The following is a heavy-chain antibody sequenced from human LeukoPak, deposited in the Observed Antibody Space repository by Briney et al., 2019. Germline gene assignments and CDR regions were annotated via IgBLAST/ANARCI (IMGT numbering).Heavy chain of an antibody. CDR2: ISSTSTYI. J-gene: IGHJ2*01. CDR3: ARAITGESWYFDL. Sequence: GSLRLSWAASGFSFSSYSMNWVRQAPGKGLEWGSYISSTSTYIYNADSVKGRFTISRDNAESSLYLQMSSLRADDTAVYYCARAITGESWYFDLWGRGTLVTVSS. V-gene: IGHV3-21*01. D-gene: IGHD7-27*01. CDR1: GFSFSSYS.